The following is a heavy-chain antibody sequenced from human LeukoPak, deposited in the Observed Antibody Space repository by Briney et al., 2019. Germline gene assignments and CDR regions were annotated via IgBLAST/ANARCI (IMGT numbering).Heavy chain of an antibody. D-gene: IGHD6-19*01. J-gene: IGHJ4*02. CDR1: GFTFSSYA. Sequence: GGSLRLSCAASGFTFSSYAVSWVRQAPGKGLERVTAISGSGGSTYYADSVKGRFTISRDNSKNTLYLQMNSLRAEDTAVYYCVKDQAVAGAMIFDYWGQGTLVTVSS. V-gene: IGHV3-23*01. CDR2: ISGSGGST. CDR3: VKDQAVAGAMIFDY.